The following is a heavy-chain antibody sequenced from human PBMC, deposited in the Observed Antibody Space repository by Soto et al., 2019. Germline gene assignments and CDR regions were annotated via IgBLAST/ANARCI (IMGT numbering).Heavy chain of an antibody. CDR1: GYAFTTYG. CDR3: ARGRYGDY. Sequence: QVHLVQSGAEVKKPGASVKVSCKGSGYAFTTYGITWVRQAPGQGLEWMGWISAHNGNTNYAQKLQGRVTVTRDTATSTANTELRSLRSDDTAVYYCARGRYGDYWGQGALVTVSS. J-gene: IGHJ4*02. CDR2: ISAHNGNT. V-gene: IGHV1-18*01. D-gene: IGHD1-1*01.